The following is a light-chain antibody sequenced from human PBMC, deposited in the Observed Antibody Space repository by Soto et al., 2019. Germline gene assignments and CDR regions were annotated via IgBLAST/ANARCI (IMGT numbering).Light chain of an antibody. J-gene: IGKJ5*01. CDR3: MQDLQSLT. Sequence: IVMTQSPLTLPVTPGEPASISCRSSQSLLYNNTYNYLDWYVQKPGQSPLLLIYFGSNRGPGAPDRFSGSGSGIDFTLKINRVEAVDVWTYYCMQDLQSLTFGQGTRLEIK. V-gene: IGKV2-28*01. CDR2: FGS. CDR1: QSLLYNNTYNY.